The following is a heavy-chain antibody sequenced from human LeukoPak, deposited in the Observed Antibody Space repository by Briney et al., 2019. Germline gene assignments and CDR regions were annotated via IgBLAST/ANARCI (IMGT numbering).Heavy chain of an antibody. CDR3: ARTAITPFDY. V-gene: IGHV3-30*04. Sequence: GGSLRLSCAASGFTFSSYAMHWVRQAPGRGLEWVAVISYDGSNKYYADSVKGRFTISRDNSKNTLYLQMNSLRAEDTAVYYCARTAITPFDYWGQGTLVTVSS. D-gene: IGHD5-12*01. J-gene: IGHJ4*02. CDR1: GFTFSSYA. CDR2: ISYDGSNK.